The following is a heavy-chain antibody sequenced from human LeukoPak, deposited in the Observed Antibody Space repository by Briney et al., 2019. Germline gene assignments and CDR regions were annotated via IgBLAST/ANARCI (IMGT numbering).Heavy chain of an antibody. CDR3: ARSAVAGYYYFYYMDV. J-gene: IGHJ6*03. CDR1: LYTFPSYE. CDR2: MNPNSGNT. V-gene: IGHV1-8*03. Sequence: AAVNVTCKASLYTFPSYEINWLRQATAQGLEWMGWMNPNSGNTGYEQKFQGRITITSDTSISTAYMELSSPRSEDTDVYYCARSAVAGYYYFYYMDVWGEGTTVTVSS. D-gene: IGHD6-19*01.